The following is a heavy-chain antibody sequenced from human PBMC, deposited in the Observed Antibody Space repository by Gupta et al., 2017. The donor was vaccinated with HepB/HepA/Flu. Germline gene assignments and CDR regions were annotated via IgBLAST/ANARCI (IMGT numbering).Heavy chain of an antibody. Sequence: QVQLQESGPGLVKPSETLSLTCAVSGGSISTYYWSWIRQPPGKGLEWIGNLYYSGTTNYSPYIKSRVNISVDPSNNHFALTLSSVTHADTAVYYCARPLRHFYWYLDLWGPGTLVTVSS. CDR1: GGSISTYY. J-gene: IGHJ2*01. V-gene: IGHV4-59*08. CDR3: ARPLRHFYWYLDL. CDR2: LYYSGTT.